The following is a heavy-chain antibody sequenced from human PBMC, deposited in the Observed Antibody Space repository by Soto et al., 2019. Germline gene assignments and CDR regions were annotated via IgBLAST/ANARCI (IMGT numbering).Heavy chain of an antibody. V-gene: IGHV4-59*01. Sequence: SVTLSHTCSVAGGSRIGFDWGWVRKPPGKGLEWIAHVSYTVGATYHPALKSRVSISPDTSKNQISLELTSVTAADTAVYYCVRSPDSRAMESLHYWCHAPLVSV. CDR1: GGSRIGFD. J-gene: IGHJ4*01. CDR3: VRSPDSRAMESLHY. D-gene: IGHD5-18*01. CDR2: VSYTVGA.